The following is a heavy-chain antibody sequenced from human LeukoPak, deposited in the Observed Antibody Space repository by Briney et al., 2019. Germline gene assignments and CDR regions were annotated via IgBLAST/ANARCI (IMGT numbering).Heavy chain of an antibody. CDR1: GYTFTGYY. D-gene: IGHD4-17*01. CDR2: INPNSGGT. CDR3: ARPTYGDYARLDP. V-gene: IGHV1-2*02. J-gene: IGHJ5*02. Sequence: ASVNVSCKASGYTFTGYYMHWVRQAPGQGLDWMGWINPNSGGTNYAQKFQGRVTMTRDTSISTAYMELSRLRSDDTAVYYCARPTYGDYARLDPWGQGTLVTVSS.